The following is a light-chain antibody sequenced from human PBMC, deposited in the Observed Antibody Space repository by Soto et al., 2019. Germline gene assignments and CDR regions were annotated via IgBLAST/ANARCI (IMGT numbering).Light chain of an antibody. Sequence: DIQMTQSPSSLSASVGDRVTITCRASQSITNSLNWYQHKPGKAHTLVVYAASSLQSGVPSRFSGCGSGTDFTLTISSLQPEDCATYFCQQGHSMPFTFGPGTKVDIK. V-gene: IGKV1-39*01. CDR3: QQGHSMPFT. J-gene: IGKJ3*01. CDR2: AAS. CDR1: QSITNS.